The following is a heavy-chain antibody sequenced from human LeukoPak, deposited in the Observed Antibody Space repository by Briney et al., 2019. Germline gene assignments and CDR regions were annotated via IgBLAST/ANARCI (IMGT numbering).Heavy chain of an antibody. J-gene: IGHJ4*02. D-gene: IGHD3-10*01. CDR1: GGSISSSGYS. CDR2: IYYSGST. CDR3: ARRPRGFGELDY. V-gene: IGHV4-39*01. Sequence: SETLSLTCTVSGGSISSSGYSWGWIRQPPGKGLEWIGSIYYSGSTYYNPSLKSRVTISVDTSKNQFSLKLSSVTAADTAVYYCARRPRGFGELDYWGQGTLVTVSS.